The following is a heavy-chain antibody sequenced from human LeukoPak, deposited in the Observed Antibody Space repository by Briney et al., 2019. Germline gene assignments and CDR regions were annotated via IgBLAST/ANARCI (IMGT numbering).Heavy chain of an antibody. D-gene: IGHD5-24*01. V-gene: IGHV3-21*01. CDR1: GFIFSSYT. CDR3: TRAPPGRDGYSEY. J-gene: IGHJ4*02. CDR2: ISDTSTYI. Sequence: GGSLRLSCAASGFIFSSYTMNGVRQAPGEGLEWVSSISDTSTYIYYADSVEGRFTISRDNAKSSLFLQMNSLRAEDTAVYYCTRAPPGRDGYSEYWGQGTVVTVST.